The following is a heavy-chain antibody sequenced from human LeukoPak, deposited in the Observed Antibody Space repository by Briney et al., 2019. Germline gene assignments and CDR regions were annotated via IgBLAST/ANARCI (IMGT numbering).Heavy chain of an antibody. CDR2: IYYSGST. D-gene: IGHD3-22*01. CDR1: GGSTSSGGYS. CDR3: ARVEDTYYYDSSEVTNNWFDP. V-gene: IGHV4-30-4*07. Sequence: SETLSLTCAVSGGSTSSGGYSWSWIRQPPGKGLEWIGYIYYSGSTYYNPSLKSRVTISVDTSKNQFSLKLSSVTAADTAVYYCARVEDTYYYDSSEVTNNWFDPWGQGTLVTVSS. J-gene: IGHJ5*02.